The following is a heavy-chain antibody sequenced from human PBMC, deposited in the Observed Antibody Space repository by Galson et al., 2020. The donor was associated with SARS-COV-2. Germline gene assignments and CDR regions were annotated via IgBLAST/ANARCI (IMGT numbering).Heavy chain of an antibody. CDR1: GGSFSSSTYY. V-gene: IGHV4-39*01. J-gene: IGHJ4*02. Sequence: ETSETLSLTCIVSGGSFSSSTYYWGWIRQPPEKGLEWIGSMYYSGSTYYNPSLKSRVTISVDTSKNQFSLKLSSVTVADMAVYYCARRKGYYHDSSGYYPFDYWGQGTLVTVSS. CDR2: MYYSGST. CDR3: ARRKGYYHDSSGYYPFDY. D-gene: IGHD3-22*01.